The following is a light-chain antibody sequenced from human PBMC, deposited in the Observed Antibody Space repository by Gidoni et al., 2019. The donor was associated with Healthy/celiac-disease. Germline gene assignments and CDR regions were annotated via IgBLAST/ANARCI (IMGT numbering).Light chain of an antibody. J-gene: IGKJ4*01. V-gene: IGKV1-9*01. Sequence: DIQLTQSPSFLSASVGARVTITCRASQDINNYLVWYQQKPGKAPNLLIYAASTLESGVPSRFSGSGSGTKYTLTISSLQPEDFATYYCQQLKNYPLTFGGGTKVEF. CDR1: QDINNY. CDR2: AAS. CDR3: QQLKNYPLT.